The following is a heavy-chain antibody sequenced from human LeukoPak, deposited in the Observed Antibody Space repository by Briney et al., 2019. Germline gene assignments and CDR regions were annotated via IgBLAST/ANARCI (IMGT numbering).Heavy chain of an antibody. V-gene: IGHV4-30-4*08. CDR3: ASEYYYDSSGYYKGTPSFDY. CDR1: GGSISSGGYY. CDR2: IYYSGST. Sequence: PSETLSLTCTVSGGSISSGGYYWSWIRQPPGKGLEWIGYIYYSGSTHYNPSLKSRITISIDTSKNQFSLKLSSVTAADTAVYYCASEYYYDSSGYYKGTPSFDYWGQGTLVTVSS. J-gene: IGHJ4*02. D-gene: IGHD3-22*01.